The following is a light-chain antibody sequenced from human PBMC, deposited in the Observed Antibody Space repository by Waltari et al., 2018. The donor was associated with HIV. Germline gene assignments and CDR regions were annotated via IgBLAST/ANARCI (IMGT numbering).Light chain of an antibody. CDR1: QGSGTY. J-gene: IGKJ5*01. CDR3: QQYNSYPIT. V-gene: IGKV1-16*01. Sequence: DIQMTQSPSSLSASVGDRVTITCRASQGSGTYLAWFQQRPGKAPQSLVYAASTLQTGVPSRFRGSGSGTDFTLTISSLQPEDFAIYYCQQYNSYPITFGQGTRLEI. CDR2: AAS.